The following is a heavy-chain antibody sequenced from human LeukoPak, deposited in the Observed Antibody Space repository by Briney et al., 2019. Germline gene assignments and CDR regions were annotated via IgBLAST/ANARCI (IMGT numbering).Heavy chain of an antibody. J-gene: IGHJ4*02. CDR2: IKQGGSEK. Sequence: GGSLRLSCAASGFTFSSYWMSWVRQAPGKGLEWVANIKQGGSEKYYVDSVKGRFTISRDNAKNSLYLHMNSLRAEDTAVYYCARDRYYYDSSGYYLAFDYWGQGTLVTVSS. CDR3: ARDRYYYDSSGYYLAFDY. V-gene: IGHV3-7*01. CDR1: GFTFSSYW. D-gene: IGHD3-22*01.